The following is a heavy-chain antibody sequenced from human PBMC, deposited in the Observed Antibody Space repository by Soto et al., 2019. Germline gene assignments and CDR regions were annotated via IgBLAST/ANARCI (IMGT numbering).Heavy chain of an antibody. V-gene: IGHV1-69*06. CDR2: IIPIFGTA. CDR3: ARGWTYDYVWVSYRYYYYYGMDV. D-gene: IGHD3-16*02. Sequence: QMQLVQSGAEVKKPGSSVKVSCKASGGTFSSYAISWVRQAPGQGLEWMGGIIPIFGTANYAQKFQGRVTITADKSTSTAYMELSSLRSEDTAVYYCARGWTYDYVWVSYRYYYYYGMDVWGQGTTVTVSS. J-gene: IGHJ6*02. CDR1: GGTFSSYA.